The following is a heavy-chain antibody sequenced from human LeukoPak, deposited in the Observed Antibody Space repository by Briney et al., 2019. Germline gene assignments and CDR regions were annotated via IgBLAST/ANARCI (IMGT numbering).Heavy chain of an antibody. CDR1: GFTFSSYW. V-gene: IGHV3-23*01. CDR2: ISASGGTT. J-gene: IGHJ3*02. D-gene: IGHD3-10*01. Sequence: GGSLRLSCAASGFTFSSYWMSWVRQAPGTGLEWVSAISASGGTTYYADSVKGRFTISRDNSKNTLYLQMNSLRAEDTAVYYCARGAALVMFRGVDAFDIWGQGTMVTVSS. CDR3: ARGAALVMFRGVDAFDI.